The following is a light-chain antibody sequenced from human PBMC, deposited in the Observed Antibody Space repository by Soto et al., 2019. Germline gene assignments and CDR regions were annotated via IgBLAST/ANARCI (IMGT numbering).Light chain of an antibody. J-gene: IGLJ2*01. V-gene: IGLV2-14*01. CDR3: SSYKTSSTVVV. CDR1: SSDIGGYNY. CDR2: GVS. Sequence: QSALTQPASVSGSPGQSITISCTGTSSDIGGYNYVSWYQQYPGKAPKLMIFGVSDRPSVVSNRFSGSKSGTTASLTISGLQAEDEADYYCSSYKTSSTVVVFGGGTKLTVL.